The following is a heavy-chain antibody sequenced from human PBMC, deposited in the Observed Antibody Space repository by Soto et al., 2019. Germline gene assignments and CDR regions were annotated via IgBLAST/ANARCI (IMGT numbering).Heavy chain of an antibody. CDR3: ARSRTVTTCDY. J-gene: IGHJ4*02. D-gene: IGHD4-17*01. CDR2: INHSGST. CDR1: GGSFSGYY. Sequence: SETLSLTCAVCGGSFSGYYWSWIRQPPGKGLEWIGEINHSGSTNYNPSLKSRVTISVDTSKNQFSLKLSSVTAADTAVYYCARSRTVTTCDYWGQGTLVTVSS. V-gene: IGHV4-34*01.